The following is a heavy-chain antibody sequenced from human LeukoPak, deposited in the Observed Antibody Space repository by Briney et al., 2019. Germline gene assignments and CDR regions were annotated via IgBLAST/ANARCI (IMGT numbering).Heavy chain of an antibody. Sequence: ASVKVSCKASGYTFTSYGINWVRQATGQGLEWMGWMNPNSGNTDYAQRFQGRVTMTRNTSISTAYMELSSLRSEDTAVYYCARGLLGFMRSDYSNYWDNWFDPWGQGTLVTVSS. J-gene: IGHJ5*02. CDR1: GYTFTSYG. CDR2: MNPNSGNT. CDR3: ARGLLGFMRSDYSNYWDNWFDP. D-gene: IGHD4-11*01. V-gene: IGHV1-8*02.